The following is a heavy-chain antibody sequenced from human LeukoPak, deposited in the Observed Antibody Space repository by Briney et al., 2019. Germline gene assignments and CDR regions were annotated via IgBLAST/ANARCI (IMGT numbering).Heavy chain of an antibody. CDR2: INHSGST. CDR1: GGSFSGYY. Sequence: SETLSLTCAVYGGSFSGYYWSWIRQPPGKGLEWIGEINHSGSTNYNPSLKSRVTMSVDTSKNQFSLKLSSVTAADTAVYYCARGTYYYGSGSPYFDYWGQETLVTVSS. V-gene: IGHV4-34*01. J-gene: IGHJ4*02. CDR3: ARGTYYYGSGSPYFDY. D-gene: IGHD3-10*01.